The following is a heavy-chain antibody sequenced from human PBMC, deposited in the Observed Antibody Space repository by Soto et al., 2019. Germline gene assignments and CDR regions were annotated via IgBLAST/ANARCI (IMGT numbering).Heavy chain of an antibody. J-gene: IGHJ4*02. V-gene: IGHV3-15*07. Sequence: GGSLRLSCAASGFTFSNAWMNWVRQAPGKGLEWVGRIKSKTDGGTTDYAAPVKGRFTISRDDSKNTLYLQMNSLKTEDTAVYYCTTTTLLNYYDSSGYYPHARFDYWGQGTLVTVSS. CDR1: GFTFSNAW. D-gene: IGHD3-22*01. CDR2: IKSKTDGGTT. CDR3: TTTTLLNYYDSSGYYPHARFDY.